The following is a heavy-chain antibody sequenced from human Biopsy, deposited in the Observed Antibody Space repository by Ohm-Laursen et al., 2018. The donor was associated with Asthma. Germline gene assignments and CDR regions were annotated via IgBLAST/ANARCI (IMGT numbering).Heavy chain of an antibody. D-gene: IGHD3-3*01. CDR2: IKHDGSEK. CDR3: ARTFHFWSPYHAEHYQL. J-gene: IGHJ1*01. V-gene: IGHV3-7*01. Sequence: SLRLSCAASGLTFGDYWMSWVRQVPGKGLEWVANIKHDGSEKNHVDSLKGRFTISRDNAKNLLFLQMNSLRAEDTAVYYCARTFHFWSPYHAEHYQLWGQGTLVTVSS. CDR1: GLTFGDYW.